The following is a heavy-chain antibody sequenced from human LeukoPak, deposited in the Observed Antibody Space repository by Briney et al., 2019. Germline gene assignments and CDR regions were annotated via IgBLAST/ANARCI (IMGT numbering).Heavy chain of an antibody. CDR3: ARVSRSKTTAGGFDP. V-gene: IGHV1-2*02. CDR2: INPNSGGT. D-gene: IGHD4-11*01. CDR1: GYTFTSYY. Sequence: VASVKVSCKASGYTFTSYYMHWVRQAPGQGLEWMGWINPNSGGTNYAQKFQGRVTMTRDMSISTAYMELSRLRSDDTAVYYCARVSRSKTTAGGFDPWGQGTLVTVSS. J-gene: IGHJ5*02.